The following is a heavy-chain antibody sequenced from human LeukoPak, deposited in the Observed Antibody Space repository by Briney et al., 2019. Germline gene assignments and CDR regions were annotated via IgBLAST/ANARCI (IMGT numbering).Heavy chain of an antibody. CDR3: ARVPARGSGWYFDY. CDR1: GGSFSGYY. CDR2: INHSGST. D-gene: IGHD6-19*01. J-gene: IGHJ4*02. V-gene: IGHV4-34*01. Sequence: KPSQTLSLTCAVYGGSFSGYYWSWIRQPPGKGLEWIGEINHSGSTNYNPSLKSRVTISVDTSKNQFSLKLSSVTAADTAVYYCARVPARGSGWYFDYWGQGTLVTVSS.